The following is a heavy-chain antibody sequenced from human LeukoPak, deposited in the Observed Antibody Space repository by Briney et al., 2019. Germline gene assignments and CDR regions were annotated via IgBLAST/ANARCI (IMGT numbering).Heavy chain of an antibody. J-gene: IGHJ6*02. D-gene: IGHD3-10*01. Sequence: PGGSLRLSCAASGFTFSSYSMNWVRQAPGKGLEWVSYISSSSSTIYYADSVKGRFTISRDNAKNSLYLQMNSLRAEDTAVYYCVRKGDGYYYGSGSPHGMDVWGQGTTVTVSS. CDR2: ISSSSSTI. CDR3: VRKGDGYYYGSGSPHGMDV. V-gene: IGHV3-48*04. CDR1: GFTFSSYS.